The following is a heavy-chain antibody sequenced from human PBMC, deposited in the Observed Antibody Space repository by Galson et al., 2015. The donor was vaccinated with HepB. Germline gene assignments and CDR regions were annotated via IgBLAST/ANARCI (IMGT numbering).Heavy chain of an antibody. V-gene: IGHV1-69*02. CDR3: AKSASSDFWSGYTPAGWFDP. CDR1: GGTFSSYT. D-gene: IGHD3-3*01. J-gene: IGHJ5*02. Sequence: SVKVSCKASGGTFSSYTISWVRQAPGQGLEWMGWIIPILGIANYAQKFQGRVTITADKSTSTAYMELSSLRSEDTAVYYCAKSASSDFWSGYTPAGWFDPWGQGTLVTVSS. CDR2: IIPILGIA.